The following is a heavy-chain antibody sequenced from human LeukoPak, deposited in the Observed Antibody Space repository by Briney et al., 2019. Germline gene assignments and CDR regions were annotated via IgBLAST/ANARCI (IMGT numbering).Heavy chain of an antibody. Sequence: ASVKVSCKASGYTFTSDYMHWVRQAPGQGLEWMGIINPSGGSTSYAQKFQGRVTMTRDTSTSTVYMEPSSLRSEDTAVYYCAREASSRGQWFDPWGQGTLVTVSS. J-gene: IGHJ5*02. D-gene: IGHD2-2*01. V-gene: IGHV1-46*01. CDR3: AREASSRGQWFDP. CDR1: GYTFTSDY. CDR2: INPSGGST.